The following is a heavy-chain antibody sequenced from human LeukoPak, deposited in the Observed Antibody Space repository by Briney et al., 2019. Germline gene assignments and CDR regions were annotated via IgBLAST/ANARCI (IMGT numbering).Heavy chain of an antibody. CDR3: AKVDGYSYGYFDY. CDR2: ISWNSGSI. CDR1: GFTFDDYA. V-gene: IGHV3-9*01. Sequence: GGSLRLSCAASGFTFDDYAMHWVRQAPGKGLEWVSGISWNSGSIGYADSVKGRFTISRDNAKNSPYLQMNSLRAEDTALYYCAKVDGYSYGYFDYWGQGTLVTVSS. J-gene: IGHJ4*02. D-gene: IGHD5-18*01.